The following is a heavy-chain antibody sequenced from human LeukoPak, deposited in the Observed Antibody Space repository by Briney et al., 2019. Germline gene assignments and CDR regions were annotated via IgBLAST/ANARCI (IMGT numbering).Heavy chain of an antibody. CDR2: INHSGST. J-gene: IGHJ5*02. CDR3: ARGARGYSYGYKRPWFDP. D-gene: IGHD5-18*01. Sequence: SETLSLTCAVSGGSFSGYYWSWIRQPPGKGLEWIGEINHSGSTNYNPSLKSRVTISVDTSKNRFSLKLSSVTAADTAVYYCARGARGYSYGYKRPWFDPWGQGTLVTVSS. CDR1: GGSFSGYY. V-gene: IGHV4-34*01.